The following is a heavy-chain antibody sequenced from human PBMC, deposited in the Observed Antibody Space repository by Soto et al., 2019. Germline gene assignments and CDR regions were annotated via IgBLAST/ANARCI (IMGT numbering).Heavy chain of an antibody. D-gene: IGHD1-26*01. Sequence: EVQLVESGGGLVKPGGSLRLSCAASGFTFSDCSMDWVRQAPGKGLEWVSSISSTSSYIYYADSVKGRFTMSRDNANNSLFLQMNSLSVEDTAVYYCARGVGPPSDAFDLWGQGTMVTFSS. CDR3: ARGVGPPSDAFDL. CDR2: ISSTSSYI. V-gene: IGHV3-21*01. CDR1: GFTFSDCS. J-gene: IGHJ3*01.